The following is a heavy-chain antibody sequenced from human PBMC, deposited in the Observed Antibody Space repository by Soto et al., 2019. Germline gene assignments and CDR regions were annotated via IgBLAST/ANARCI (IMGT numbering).Heavy chain of an antibody. V-gene: IGHV3-30*18. Sequence: PGGSLRLSCAASGFTLSSYGVHWVRQAPGKGLEWVAVISYDGSNKYHADSVKGRFTISRDNSKNTLYLQMNSLRVEDTAMYYCAKDIVRYTYGACDYWGQGALVTVSS. D-gene: IGHD5-18*01. J-gene: IGHJ4*02. CDR3: AKDIVRYTYGACDY. CDR2: ISYDGSNK. CDR1: GFTLSSYG.